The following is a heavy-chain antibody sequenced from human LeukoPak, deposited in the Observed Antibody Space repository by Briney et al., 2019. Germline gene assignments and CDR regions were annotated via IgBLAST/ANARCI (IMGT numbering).Heavy chain of an antibody. CDR1: GGSINNYY. Sequence: SETLSLTCTVSGGSINNYYWSWIRQPPGKGLEWIGYIYYTGGETNYNPSLKSRLTISVDTSKNQFSLMLTSVTAADTAVYYFARQPGGTAAFDIWAQGTMVTVSS. V-gene: IGHV4-59*08. J-gene: IGHJ3*02. CDR2: IYYTGGET. CDR3: ARQPGGTAAFDI. D-gene: IGHD1-14*01.